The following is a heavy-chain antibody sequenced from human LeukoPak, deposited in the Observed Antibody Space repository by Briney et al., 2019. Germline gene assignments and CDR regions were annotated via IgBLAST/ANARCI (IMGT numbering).Heavy chain of an antibody. J-gene: IGHJ5*02. D-gene: IGHD1-7*01. CDR2: IYHTGST. CDR3: ARGNYVDWFDP. CDR1: GGSFSNHY. Sequence: SETLSLTCTVSGGSFSNHYWSWIRQPPGKGLEWIGYIYHTGSTNYNPSLKSRVTISVDTSKNQFSLKLSSVTAADTAVYYCARGNYVDWFDPWGQGTQVTVSS. V-gene: IGHV4-59*11.